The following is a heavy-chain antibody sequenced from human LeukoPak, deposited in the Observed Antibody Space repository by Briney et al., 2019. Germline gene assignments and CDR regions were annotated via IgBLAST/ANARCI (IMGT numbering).Heavy chain of an antibody. J-gene: IGHJ6*03. D-gene: IGHD3-22*01. V-gene: IGHV7-4-1*02. CDR1: GYTFTSYA. CDR2: INTNTGNP. Sequence: ASVKVSCKASGYTFTSYAMNWVRQAPEQGLEWMGWINTNTGNPTYAQGFTGRFVFSLDTSVSTAYLQISSLKAEDTAVYYCARDSGSGYYSYYYYYYMDVWGKGTTVTVSS. CDR3: ARDSGSGYYSYYYYYYMDV.